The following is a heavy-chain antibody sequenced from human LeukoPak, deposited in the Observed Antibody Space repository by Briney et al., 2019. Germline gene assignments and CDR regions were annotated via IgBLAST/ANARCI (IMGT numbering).Heavy chain of an antibody. D-gene: IGHD3-3*01. J-gene: IGHJ4*02. V-gene: IGHV4-4*02. Sequence: PSGTLSLTCAVSGGSISSSNWWSWVRQPPGKGLEWIGEIYHSGSTNYNPSLKSRVTISVDKSKNQFSLKLSSVTAADTAVYYCAKTPFTILGVVNYFDYWGQGTLVTVSS. CDR2: IYHSGST. CDR1: GGSISSSNW. CDR3: AKTPFTILGVVNYFDY.